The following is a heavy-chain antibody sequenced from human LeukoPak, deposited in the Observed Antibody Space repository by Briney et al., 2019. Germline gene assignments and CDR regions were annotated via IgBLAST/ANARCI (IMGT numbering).Heavy chain of an antibody. CDR1: GYAFTSYG. Sequence: ASVKLSCKASGYAFTSYGICWVRQAPGQGLEWMGWISAYYCKTNYALKLQGRVTMTTDTSTSTAYMELRSLRSDDTGVYYCAREDCSGGSCYSLSLTPVFHVFDIWGQGTMVTVSS. J-gene: IGHJ3*02. CDR3: AREDCSGGSCYSLSLTPVFHVFDI. CDR2: ISAYYCKT. D-gene: IGHD2-15*01. V-gene: IGHV1-18*01.